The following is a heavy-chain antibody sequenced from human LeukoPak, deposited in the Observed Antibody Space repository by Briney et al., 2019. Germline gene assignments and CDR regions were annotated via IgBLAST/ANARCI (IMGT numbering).Heavy chain of an antibody. V-gene: IGHV4-4*07. J-gene: IGHJ5*02. D-gene: IGHD3-10*01. Sequence: SETLSLTCTVSGGSISRYYWSWIRQPAGKGLEWIGRIYTSGSSNYNPSLKSRVTMSVDTSKNLFSLKLSSVTAADTAVYYCARASGCGDWFDPWGQGTLDTVSS. CDR3: ARASGCGDWFDP. CDR1: GGSISRYY. CDR2: IYTSGSS.